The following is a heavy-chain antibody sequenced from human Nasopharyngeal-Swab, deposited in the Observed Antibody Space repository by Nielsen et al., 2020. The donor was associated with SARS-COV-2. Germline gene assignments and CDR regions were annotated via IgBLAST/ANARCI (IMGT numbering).Heavy chain of an antibody. CDR2: FDPVDDET. J-gene: IGHJ4*02. CDR1: GYTFTDLS. CDR3: ATSPYDLLTGLGF. D-gene: IGHD3-9*01. V-gene: IGHV1-24*01. Sequence: ASVKVSCKVSGYTFTDLSMHWVRQAPGKGLEWMGGFDPVDDETVYAQKFQGRLIMTEDTSTDTVYMDLSSLRSEDTAVYYCATSPYDLLTGLGFWGQGTLVTVSP.